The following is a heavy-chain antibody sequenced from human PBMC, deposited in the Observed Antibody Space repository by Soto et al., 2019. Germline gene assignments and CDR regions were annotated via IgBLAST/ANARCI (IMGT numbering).Heavy chain of an antibody. CDR3: ARDGYGDYPLDY. CDR1: GYTFSNYG. J-gene: IGHJ4*02. D-gene: IGHD4-17*01. V-gene: IGHV1-18*04. CDR2: ISTHNDNT. Sequence: QVQLVQSGAEVKKPGASVKVSCKSSGYTFSNYGISWVRLAPGQGLEWMGWISTHNDNTHYAQKFQGRVTVTTDTPTSTAYMELRSLTSDDTAVYFCARDGYGDYPLDYWGQGTPVTVSS.